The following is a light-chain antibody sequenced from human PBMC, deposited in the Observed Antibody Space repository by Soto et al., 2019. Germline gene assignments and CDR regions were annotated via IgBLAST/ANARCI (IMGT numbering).Light chain of an antibody. CDR3: QQYNDWPPYT. Sequence: EIVMTQSPTTVSVSPGERATLSCRASQSVSSKLAWYQQKPGQPPRPLIFDASARASGVPARFSGSGSGTEFILTISGLQSQDFAVYYCQQYNDWPPYTFGQGTRLEI. V-gene: IGKV3-15*01. CDR1: QSVSSK. J-gene: IGKJ5*01. CDR2: DAS.